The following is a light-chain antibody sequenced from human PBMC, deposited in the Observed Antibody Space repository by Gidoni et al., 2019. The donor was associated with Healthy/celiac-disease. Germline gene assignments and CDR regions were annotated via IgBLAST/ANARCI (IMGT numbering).Light chain of an antibody. J-gene: IGKJ3*01. V-gene: IGKV2-28*01. CDR3: MQALQTPFT. CDR2: LGS. Sequence: DMVMTQSPLSLPVTPGEPASISCRSSQSLLHSNGYNYLDWYLQKPGQSHQLLIYLGSNRASGVPARFSGSGSGTDFTLKISRVEAEDVGVYYCMQALQTPFTFGPGTKVDIK. CDR1: QSLLHSNGYNY.